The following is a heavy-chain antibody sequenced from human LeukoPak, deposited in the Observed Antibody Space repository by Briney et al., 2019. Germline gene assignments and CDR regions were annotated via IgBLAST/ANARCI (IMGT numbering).Heavy chain of an antibody. CDR1: SGSIGSSSNY. V-gene: IGHV4-39*01. D-gene: IGHD2-8*01. CDR3: ARASFNVVFGNWFDP. CDR2: VYYSGST. Sequence: SETLSLTCTVSSGSIGSSSNYWGWIRQAPGKGLEWIGNVYYSGSTFYNPSLKSRVTISVDTSKNQFSLKLRSVSAADTAIYYCARASFNVVFGNWFDPWGQGTLVTVSS. J-gene: IGHJ5*02.